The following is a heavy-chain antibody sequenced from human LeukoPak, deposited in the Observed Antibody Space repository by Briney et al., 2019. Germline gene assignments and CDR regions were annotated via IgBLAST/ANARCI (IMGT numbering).Heavy chain of an antibody. V-gene: IGHV3-30*18. CDR3: AKDFVSSYGSGS. J-gene: IGHJ4*02. D-gene: IGHD3-10*01. CDR1: GFTFSSYG. Sequence: GGSLRLSCAASGFTFSSYGMHWVRQAPGKGLEWVAVISYDGSNKYYADSVKGRFTISRDNSKNTLYLQVNSLRAEDTAVYYCAKDFVSSYGSGSWGQGTLVTVSS. CDR2: ISYDGSNK.